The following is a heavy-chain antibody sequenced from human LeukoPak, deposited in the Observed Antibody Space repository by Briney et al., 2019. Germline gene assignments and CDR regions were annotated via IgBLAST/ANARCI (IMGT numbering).Heavy chain of an antibody. CDR3: AKGGYYSRYYFDY. CDR2: ISSSSSYI. J-gene: IGHJ4*02. Sequence: GGSLRLSCAASGFTFSSYSMNWVRQAPGKGLEWVSSISSSSSYIYYADSVKGRFTISRDNSKNTLYLQMNSLRAEDTAVYYCAKGGYYSRYYFDYWGQGTLVTVPS. D-gene: IGHD3-10*01. CDR1: GFTFSSYS. V-gene: IGHV3-21*04.